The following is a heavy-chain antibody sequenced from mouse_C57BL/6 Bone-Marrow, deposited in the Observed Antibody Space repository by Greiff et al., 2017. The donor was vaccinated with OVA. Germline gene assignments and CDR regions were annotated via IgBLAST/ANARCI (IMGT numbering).Heavy chain of an antibody. Sequence: QVQLQQSGPELVKPGASVKISCKASGYTFTDYYINWVKQRPGQGLEWIGWIFPGSGSTYYNEKFKGKATLTVDKSSSTAYMLRSSLTSEDSAVYFCARGPTGTGWYFDVWGTGTTVTVSS. D-gene: IGHD4-1*01. CDR1: GYTFTDYY. CDR2: IFPGSGST. CDR3: ARGPTGTGWYFDV. V-gene: IGHV1-75*01. J-gene: IGHJ1*03.